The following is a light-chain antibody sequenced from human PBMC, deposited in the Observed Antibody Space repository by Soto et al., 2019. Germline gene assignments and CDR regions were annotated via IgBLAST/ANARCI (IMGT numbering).Light chain of an antibody. Sequence: QSVLTQPPSASGTPGQRVTISCSGSSSNIGSHVVNWYQQVPGTAPKLLIYTNNQRPSGVPDRFSDSKSGTSASLAISGLQSEDEADYYCAAWDGSLQSGVFGGGTKLTVI. CDR1: SSNIGSHV. CDR3: AAWDGSLQSGV. V-gene: IGLV1-44*01. CDR2: TNN. J-gene: IGLJ3*02.